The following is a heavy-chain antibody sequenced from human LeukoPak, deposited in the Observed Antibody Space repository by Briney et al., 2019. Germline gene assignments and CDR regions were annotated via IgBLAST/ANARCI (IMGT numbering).Heavy chain of an antibody. CDR3: ARQYYDFWSGYSEVFDI. D-gene: IGHD3-3*01. CDR1: GFTFSSYW. J-gene: IGHJ3*02. CDR2: IKQDASEK. V-gene: IGHV3-7*01. Sequence: GGSLRLSCGASGFTFSSYWMSWVRQAPGKGLEWVANIKQDASEKYYVDSVRGRFTISRDNAKNSLYLQMNSLRAEDTAVYYCARQYYDFWSGYSEVFDIWGQGTMVTVSS.